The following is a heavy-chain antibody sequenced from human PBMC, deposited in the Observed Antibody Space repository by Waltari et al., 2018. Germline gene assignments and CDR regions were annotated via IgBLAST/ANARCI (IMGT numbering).Heavy chain of an antibody. CDR3: ARAPMNTALDY. V-gene: IGHV4-39*07. CDR2: IYGNSAST. Sequence: QVQLQESGPGLVKPSETLSLTCAVSGGSISDSYYWNWIRQPPGKGLEWIGNIYGNSASTYYNPSLKSRVTISKDTSKNQFFLKLSSVTAADTAVYYCARAPMNTALDYWGQGVLVTVSS. D-gene: IGHD5-18*01. CDR1: GGSISDSYY. J-gene: IGHJ4*02.